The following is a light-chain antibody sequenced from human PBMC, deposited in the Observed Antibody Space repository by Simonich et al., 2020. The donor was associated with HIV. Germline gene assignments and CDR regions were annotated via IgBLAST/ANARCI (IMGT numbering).Light chain of an antibody. CDR3: HQYNNWPPWT. V-gene: IGKV3-15*01. CDR2: GAS. CDR1: QSVRSN. J-gene: IGKJ1*01. Sequence: EIVMTQSPATLSVSPGERATLSCRASQSVRSNFAWYQQKPGQAPRLLIYGASTRATGIPARFSGSGSGTEFTLTISSMQSEDFAVYYCHQYNNWPPWTFGQGTKVEIK.